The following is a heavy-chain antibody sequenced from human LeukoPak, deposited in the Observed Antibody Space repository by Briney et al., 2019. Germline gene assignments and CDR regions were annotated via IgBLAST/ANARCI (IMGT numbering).Heavy chain of an antibody. CDR1: GFTFTSYW. CDR3: ARLVRSGWYYDY. V-gene: IGHV5-51*01. D-gene: IGHD6-19*01. CDR2: IFPGDSDT. Sequence: GESLKISCKGSGFTFTSYWIGWVRQMPGKGLEWVGIIFPGDSDTRYSPSFQGQVTISADKSISTAYLQWSSLKASDTAMYYCARLVRSGWYYDYWGQGTLVTVSS. J-gene: IGHJ4*02.